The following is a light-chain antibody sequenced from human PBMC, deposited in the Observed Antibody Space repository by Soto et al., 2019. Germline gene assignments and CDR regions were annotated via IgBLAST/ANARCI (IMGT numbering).Light chain of an antibody. V-gene: IGLV2-14*01. J-gene: IGLJ3*02. Sequence: QSVLTQPASVSGSPGQSITISCTGTSSDVGGYNYVSWYQQHPGKAPKLMIYEVSNRPSGVSNRFSGSKSGNTASLTISGLKAEDEADYYCSSYTSSSTGVFVGGTKLTVL. CDR3: SSYTSSSTGV. CDR2: EVS. CDR1: SSDVGGYNY.